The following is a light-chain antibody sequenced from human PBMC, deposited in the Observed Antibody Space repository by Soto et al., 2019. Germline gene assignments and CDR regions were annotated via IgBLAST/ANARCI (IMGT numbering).Light chain of an antibody. J-gene: IGKJ1*01. V-gene: IGKV1-5*03. CDR2: KAS. CDR3: QHYNTYPWT. CDR1: QSISSW. Sequence: DIQMPQSPSTLSASLGDRFTITCLASQSISSWVAWYQQEPGKGPKLLIYKASHLESGVPSRFSGSGSGTEFTLTISSLQPGDFATYYCQHYNTYPWTFGHGTKVDIK.